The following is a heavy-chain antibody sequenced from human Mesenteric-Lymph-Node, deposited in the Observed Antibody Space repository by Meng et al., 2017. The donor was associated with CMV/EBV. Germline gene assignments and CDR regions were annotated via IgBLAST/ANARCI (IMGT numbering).Heavy chain of an antibody. D-gene: IGHD3-16*01. CDR3: ARVEFEAGLWRRVN. CDR1: GFSVNINY. J-gene: IGHJ4*02. V-gene: IGHV3-66*02. CDR2: VHVAGDT. Sequence: LSLTCAASGFSVNINYVGWVRQAPGKGLEWVSLVHVAGDTYYTDSVKGRFTISKDNSKNVLYLQMNSLRIEDTAVYYCARVEFEAGLWRRVNWGQGTLVTVSS.